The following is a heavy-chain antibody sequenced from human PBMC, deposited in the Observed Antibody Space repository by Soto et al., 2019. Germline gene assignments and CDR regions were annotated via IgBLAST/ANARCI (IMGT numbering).Heavy chain of an antibody. D-gene: IGHD2-8*02. J-gene: IGHJ3*02. CDR3: AKATATGGGAFDI. V-gene: IGHV3-23*01. Sequence: PGGSLRLSCAASGFICSSYDMSWVRQAPGKGLEWVSTILVGGSTHYEDSVKGRFTISRDTSKNTVYLQMNSLTAGVTAMYYCAKATATGGGAFDICGQGTMVTVSS. CDR2: ILVGGST. CDR1: GFICSSYD.